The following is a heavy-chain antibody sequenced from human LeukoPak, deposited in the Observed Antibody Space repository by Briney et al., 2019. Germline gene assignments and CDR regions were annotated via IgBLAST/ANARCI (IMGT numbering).Heavy chain of an antibody. Sequence: SETLSLTCTVSGGSISSYYWSWIRQPPGKGLEWIGYMYYSGSTNYNPSLRSRVTMSIDTSKNQFSLKLSSVTAADTAVYYCARSKLEPLVYFDYWGRETLLTVS. V-gene: IGHV4-59*08. J-gene: IGHJ4*02. CDR3: ARSKLEPLVYFDY. CDR2: MYYSGST. D-gene: IGHD1-14*01. CDR1: GGSISSYY.